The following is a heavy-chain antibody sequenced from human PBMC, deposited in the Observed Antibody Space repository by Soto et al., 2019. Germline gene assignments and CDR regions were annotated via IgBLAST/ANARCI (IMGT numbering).Heavy chain of an antibody. CDR2: ISAYNGNT. Sequence: QVQLVQSGAEVKKPGASVKVSCKASGYTFTSYGISWVRQAPGQGLEWMGWISAYNGNTNYAQKLQGRVTMTTDTPSRTAYMGLRSLRSADRAVYYWGRVNRITMVRGELSESWGQGTLVPVSS. CDR1: GYTFTSYG. J-gene: IGHJ5*02. CDR3: GRVNRITMVRGELSES. V-gene: IGHV1-18*01. D-gene: IGHD3-10*01.